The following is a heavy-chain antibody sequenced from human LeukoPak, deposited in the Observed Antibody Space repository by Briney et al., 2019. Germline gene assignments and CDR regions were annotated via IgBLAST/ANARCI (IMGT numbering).Heavy chain of an antibody. J-gene: IGHJ5*02. V-gene: IGHV3-74*01. CDR1: GFTFSSYW. Sequence: GGSLRLSCAASGFTFSSYWMHWVRQAPGKGLVWVSRINNDGSSTSYADSVKGRFTISRDNAKNTLYLQMNSLRAEDTAVYYCARAQYGDYGEFDPWGQGTLVTVSS. D-gene: IGHD4-17*01. CDR2: INNDGSST. CDR3: ARAQYGDYGEFDP.